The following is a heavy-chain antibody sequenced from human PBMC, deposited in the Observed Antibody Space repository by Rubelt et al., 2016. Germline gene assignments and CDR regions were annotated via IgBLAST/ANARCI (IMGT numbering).Heavy chain of an antibody. V-gene: IGHV4-38-2*02. D-gene: IGHD6-19*01. CDR1: GYSISSGYY. CDR3: ARDHSSGWYLEGFFDY. J-gene: IGHJ4*02. CDR2: IYHSGST. Sequence: QVQLQESGPGLVKPSETLSLTCTVSGYSISSGYYWGWIRQPPGKGLEWIGSIYHSGSTNYNPSLKSRVTSSVDTAKNQSSLKLSSVTAADTAVYYCARDHSSGWYLEGFFDYWGQGTLVTVSS.